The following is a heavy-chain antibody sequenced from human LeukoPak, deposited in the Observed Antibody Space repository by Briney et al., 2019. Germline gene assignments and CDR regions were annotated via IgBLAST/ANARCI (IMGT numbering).Heavy chain of an antibody. Sequence: PGGSLRLSCAASGFTFNTYAMSWVRQAPGKGLEWVSAMSGSGGRTYYADSVKGRFTISRDNSKNTLYLQMNSLRAEDTAVYYCARGARGSGTASDYWGQGTLVTVSS. D-gene: IGHD3-10*01. CDR1: GFTFNTYA. CDR2: MSGSGGRT. J-gene: IGHJ4*02. CDR3: ARGARGSGTASDY. V-gene: IGHV3-23*01.